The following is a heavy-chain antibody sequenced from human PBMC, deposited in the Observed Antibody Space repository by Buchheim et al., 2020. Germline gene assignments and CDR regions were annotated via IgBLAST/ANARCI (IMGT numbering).Heavy chain of an antibody. Sequence: QLQLQESGPGLVKPSETLSLTCTVSGGSISSSSYYWGWIRQPPGKGLEWIGSIYYSGSTYYNPSLKSRVTISVDTSKNQFSRELSSVTAADTAVYYCARDSNPDGSGSYYHYYYYYDMDVWGQGTT. CDR2: IYYSGST. CDR3: ARDSNPDGSGSYYHYYYYYDMDV. V-gene: IGHV4-39*07. D-gene: IGHD3-10*01. CDR1: GGSISSSSYY. J-gene: IGHJ6*02.